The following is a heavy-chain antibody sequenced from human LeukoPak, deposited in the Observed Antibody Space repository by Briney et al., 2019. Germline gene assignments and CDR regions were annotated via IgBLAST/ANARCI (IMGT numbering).Heavy chain of an antibody. J-gene: IGHJ4*02. V-gene: IGHV1-46*01. Sequence: ASVKVSCKASGYTFTNYYMHWVRQAPGQGLEWMGIINPSGGSTSYAQKFQGRVTMTRDTSTSTVYMELSSLRSEDTAVYYCASVTERYYFDYWGQGTLVTVSS. CDR3: ASVTERYYFDY. CDR1: GYTFTNYY. D-gene: IGHD1-1*01. CDR2: INPSGGST.